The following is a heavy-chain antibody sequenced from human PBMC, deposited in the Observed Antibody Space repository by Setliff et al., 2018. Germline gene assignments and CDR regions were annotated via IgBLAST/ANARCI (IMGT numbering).Heavy chain of an antibody. CDR3: ARKGISALSGAFDM. CDR1: GGSISNYY. D-gene: IGHD1-26*01. Sequence: RPSETLSLTCTVSGGSISNYYWSWIRQPAGKGLEWIGCIYTSGSTNYNPSLKSRFTMSVDTSKNQFSLKLSSVTAADTAVYYCARKGISALSGAFDMWGQGTMVTVSS. J-gene: IGHJ3*02. CDR2: IYTSGST. V-gene: IGHV4-4*07.